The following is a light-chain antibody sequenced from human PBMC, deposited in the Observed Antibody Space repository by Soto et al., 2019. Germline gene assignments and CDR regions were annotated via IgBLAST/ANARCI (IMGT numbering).Light chain of an antibody. J-gene: IGKJ5*01. CDR3: QQYTNWPPNT. CDR2: GAS. Sequence: EIVMTQSPATLSVSPVERATLSCRASQSVSNNLTWYQQKPGQAPRLLIYGASTRATGVPARFSGRGSGTEFTLTISSLQSEDFAVYYCQQYTNWPPNTFGQGTRLEIK. V-gene: IGKV3-15*01. CDR1: QSVSNN.